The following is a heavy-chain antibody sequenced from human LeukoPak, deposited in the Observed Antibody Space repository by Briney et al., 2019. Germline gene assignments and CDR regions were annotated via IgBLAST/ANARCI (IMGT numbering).Heavy chain of an antibody. CDR2: IYYTGRT. D-gene: IGHD7-27*01. CDR3: VRGGTWAYDY. Sequence: PSETLSLTCSVSRGSINYLYWSWIRQPPGKGLEWIGYIYYTGRTNYNPSLKGRVTISIDTSKKQFSLNLNSVTAADTAVYYCVRGGTWAYDYWGQGTLVTVTS. CDR1: RGSINYLY. V-gene: IGHV4-59*11. J-gene: IGHJ4*02.